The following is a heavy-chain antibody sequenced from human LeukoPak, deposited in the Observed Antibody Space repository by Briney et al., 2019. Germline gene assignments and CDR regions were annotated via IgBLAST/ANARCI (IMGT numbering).Heavy chain of an antibody. J-gene: IGHJ4*02. V-gene: IGHV3-23*01. Sequence: GASLRLSCAASGFTFSNYPMNWVRQAPGKGLEWVSSISGSGGSTYYADSVKGRFTISRDNSKNTLYLQMNSLRADDTAVYYCAPQRAPSDYWGQGALVTVSS. CDR1: GFTFSNYP. CDR2: ISGSGGST. CDR3: APQRAPSDY.